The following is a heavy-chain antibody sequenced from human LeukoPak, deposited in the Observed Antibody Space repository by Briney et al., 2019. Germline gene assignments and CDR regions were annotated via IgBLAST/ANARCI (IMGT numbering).Heavy chain of an antibody. CDR2: MFYNGNT. V-gene: IGHV4-59*01. CDR1: GGSINGYY. J-gene: IGHJ6*02. Sequence: SETLSLACNVSGGSINGYYWTWIRQPPGKGLEWIGYMFYNGNTNYSPSLKSRVTISLDTSKSQISMRLTSVTAADTGVYHCARLTREDGVDVWGQGTTVTVSS. CDR3: ARLTREDGVDV.